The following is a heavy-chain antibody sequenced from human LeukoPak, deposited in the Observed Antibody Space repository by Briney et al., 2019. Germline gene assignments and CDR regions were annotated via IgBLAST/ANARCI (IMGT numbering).Heavy chain of an antibody. V-gene: IGHV1-2*02. Sequence: ASVKVSCKASGYTFTGYYMHWVRQAPGQGLEWMGWINPNSGGTKFAQKFQGRITMTRDTSISTAYMGLTSLMSDDTAVYYYARDRETGSYYGIDYWGQGTLVTVSS. CDR3: ARDRETGSYYGIDY. J-gene: IGHJ4*02. D-gene: IGHD1-26*01. CDR1: GYTFTGYY. CDR2: INPNSGGT.